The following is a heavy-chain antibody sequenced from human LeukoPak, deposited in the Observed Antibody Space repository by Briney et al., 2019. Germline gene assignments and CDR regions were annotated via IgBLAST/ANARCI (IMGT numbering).Heavy chain of an antibody. D-gene: IGHD2-2*01. Sequence: GGSLRLSCAASGFTFSSYAMRWVRQAPGKGLEWVLAISGSGGSTYYADSVKGRFTISRDNSKNTLYLQMNSLRAEDTAVFYCASDRSRDCSSTTCYPYYYGMDVWGHGTTVTVSS. CDR3: ASDRSRDCSSTTCYPYYYGMDV. V-gene: IGHV3-23*01. CDR2: ISGSGGST. CDR1: GFTFSSYA. J-gene: IGHJ6*02.